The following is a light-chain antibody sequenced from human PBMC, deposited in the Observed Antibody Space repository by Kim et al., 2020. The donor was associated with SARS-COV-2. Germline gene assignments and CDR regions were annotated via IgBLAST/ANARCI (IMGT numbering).Light chain of an antibody. CDR1: QHIFRY. V-gene: IGKV1-39*01. Sequence: ASVGDRVIITCRASQHIFRYLNWYQQKPGTVPKLLIYSASTLQSGVPARFSGSGSGTDFSLTISSLQPDDFATYYCLQTFSTPLTFGGGTTVDIK. J-gene: IGKJ4*01. CDR3: LQTFSTPLT. CDR2: SAS.